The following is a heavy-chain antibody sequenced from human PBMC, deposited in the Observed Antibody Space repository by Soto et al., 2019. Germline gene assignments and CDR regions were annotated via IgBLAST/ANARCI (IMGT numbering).Heavy chain of an antibody. D-gene: IGHD1-7*01. Sequence: SETLSLTCAVYGGSFSGYYWSWIRQPPGKGLEWIGEINHSGSTNYNPSLKSRVTISVDTSKNQFSLKLSSVTAADTAVYYCARDSERGTGTTPVRKDGMDVWGQGTTVTVSS. CDR2: INHSGST. V-gene: IGHV4-34*01. J-gene: IGHJ6*02. CDR1: GGSFSGYY. CDR3: ARDSERGTGTTPVRKDGMDV.